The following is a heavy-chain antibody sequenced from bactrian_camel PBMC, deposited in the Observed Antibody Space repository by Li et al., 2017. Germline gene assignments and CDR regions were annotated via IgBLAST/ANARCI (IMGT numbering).Heavy chain of an antibody. CDR2: INSGDGST. Sequence: QLVESGGGLVQPGGSLSLSCAASGFTFSSYWMYWVRQAPGKGFEWVSTINSGDGSTYYADSVKGRITISRDNAKNTVYLQMNSLKPEDTAVYYCVRDGVDFRVVVTGTTFGYWGQGTQVTVS. V-gene: IGHV3S25*01. CDR1: GFTFSSYW. J-gene: IGHJ6*01. D-gene: IGHD2*01. CDR3: VRDGVDFRVVVTGTTFGY.